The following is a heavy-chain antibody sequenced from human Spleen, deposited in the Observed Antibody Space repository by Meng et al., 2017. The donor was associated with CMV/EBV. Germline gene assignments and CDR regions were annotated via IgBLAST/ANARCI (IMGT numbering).Heavy chain of an antibody. CDR3: ARVNIVGATGTFDP. D-gene: IGHD3-16*02. CDR2: ISYDGSNK. V-gene: IGHV3-30-3*01. Sequence: GESLKISCAASGFTFSSYAMHWVRQAPGKGLEWVAVISYDGSNKYYADSVKGRFTISRDNSKNTLYLQMNSLRAEDTAVYYCARVNIVGATGTFDPWGQGTTVTVSS. CDR1: GFTFSSYA. J-gene: IGHJ6*02.